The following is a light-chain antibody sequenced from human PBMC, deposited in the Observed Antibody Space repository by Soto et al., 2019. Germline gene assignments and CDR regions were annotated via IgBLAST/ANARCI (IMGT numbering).Light chain of an antibody. CDR2: GSS. CDR1: QSVTNNY. CDR3: HQYGSSPPYT. J-gene: IGKJ2*01. Sequence: EVVLMQSPGTLSLSPGERATLSCRASQSVTNNYLAWYQQRPGQAPRLLIFGSSDRATGIPDRFSGSGSGTDFTLTISRLEPEDFAVYYCHQYGSSPPYTFGQGTKLEIK. V-gene: IGKV3-20*01.